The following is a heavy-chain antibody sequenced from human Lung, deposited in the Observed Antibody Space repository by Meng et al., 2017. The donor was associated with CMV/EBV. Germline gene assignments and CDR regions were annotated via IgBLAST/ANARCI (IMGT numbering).Heavy chain of an antibody. CDR2: LLRITEGGAT. Sequence: AASGVAFSNTWVSWVRLAPGKGQGWVGRLLRITEGGATDYAAPVKGRFTISRDNSENTVYLQMNSLKDEDTGVYYCASGNGKSDCDYWGRGTLVTVSS. CDR1: GVAFSNTW. V-gene: IGHV3-15*07. J-gene: IGHJ4*02. CDR3: ASGNGKSDCDY.